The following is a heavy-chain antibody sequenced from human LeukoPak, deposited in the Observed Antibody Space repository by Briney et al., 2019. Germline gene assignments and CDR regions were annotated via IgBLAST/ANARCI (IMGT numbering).Heavy chain of an antibody. D-gene: IGHD6-13*01. CDR1: GGSISSYY. J-gene: IGHJ4*02. CDR3: ARDHRYSSSWSNYFDY. CDR2: ICYSGST. V-gene: IGHV4-59*01. Sequence: SETLSLTCTVSGGSISSYYWSWIRQPPGKGLEWIGHICYSGSTNYNPPLKSRVTISVDTSKNQFSLKLSSATAADTAVYYCARDHRYSSSWSNYFDYWGQGTLVTVSS.